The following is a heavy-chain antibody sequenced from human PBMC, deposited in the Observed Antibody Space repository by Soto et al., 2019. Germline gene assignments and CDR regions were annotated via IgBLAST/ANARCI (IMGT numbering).Heavy chain of an antibody. Sequence: SETLSLTCAVSGGSISSGGYSWSWIRQPPGKGLEWIGYIYHGGSTNYNPSLKSRVTISVDTSKNQFSLKLSSVTAADTAVYYCARARRDCSGGSCYDYFDYWGQGTLVTVSS. D-gene: IGHD2-15*01. CDR3: ARARRDCSGGSCYDYFDY. CDR1: GGSISSGGYS. CDR2: IYHGGST. V-gene: IGHV4-30-2*01. J-gene: IGHJ4*02.